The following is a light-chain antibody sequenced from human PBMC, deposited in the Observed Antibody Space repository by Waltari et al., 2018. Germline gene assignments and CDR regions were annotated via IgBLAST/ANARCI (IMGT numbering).Light chain of an antibody. CDR2: GAS. V-gene: IGKV4-1*01. CDR1: QSVLYSFNNKNL. Sequence: DIVMTQSPDSLAVSLGERATINCKASQSVLYSFNNKNLLAWYQQKPGQPPKLLIYGASTRESGVPDRFSGSGSGTDFTLTISSLQAEDVAVYYCQQYFNTLWTFGQGTKVEIK. J-gene: IGKJ1*01. CDR3: QQYFNTLWT.